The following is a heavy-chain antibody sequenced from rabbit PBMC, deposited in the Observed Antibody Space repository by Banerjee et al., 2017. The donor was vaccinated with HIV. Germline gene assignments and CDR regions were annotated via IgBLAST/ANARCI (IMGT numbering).Heavy chain of an antibody. V-gene: IGHV1S47*01. Sequence: QEQLVESGGGLVTLGGSLKLSCKASGIDFSSYGISWVRQAPGKGLEWIAYIYPDYGSTDYASWVNGRFTISLDNAQNTVFLQMTSLTAADTATYFCARDAAATSGYSFKLWGPGTLVTVS. CDR1: GIDFSSYG. CDR3: ARDAAATSGYSFKL. J-gene: IGHJ4*01. D-gene: IGHD1-1*01. CDR2: IYPDYGST.